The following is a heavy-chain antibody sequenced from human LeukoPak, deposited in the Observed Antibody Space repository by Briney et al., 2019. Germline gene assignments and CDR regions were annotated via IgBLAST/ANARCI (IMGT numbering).Heavy chain of an antibody. CDR1: GFTFSSYS. V-gene: IGHV3-21*01. CDR2: ISSSSSYI. Sequence: PGGSLTLSCAPSGFTFSSYSMNWVRQAPGKELEWVSSISSSSSYIYYADSVKGRFTISRDNAKNSLYLQMNSLRADDTAVYYCARVEATAVFYWGQGTLVIVSS. D-gene: IGHD2-21*02. J-gene: IGHJ4*02. CDR3: ARVEATAVFY.